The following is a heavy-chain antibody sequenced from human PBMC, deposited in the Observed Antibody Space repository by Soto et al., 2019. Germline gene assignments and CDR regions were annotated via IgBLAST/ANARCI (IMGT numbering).Heavy chain of an antibody. J-gene: IGHJ6*02. CDR2: IYSSGST. CDR3: ARVPSPFDYYYAMDV. D-gene: IGHD3-16*01. V-gene: IGHV4-4*09. CDR1: AGSISNDR. Sequence: SETLSLTCTVSAGSISNDRWSWVRQPAGKGLEWIGYIYSSGSTYCNPSLKSRLSISLHTSDNQFSLKFDSVTDADSAVYYCARVPSPFDYYYAMDVWGHGTTVTVSS.